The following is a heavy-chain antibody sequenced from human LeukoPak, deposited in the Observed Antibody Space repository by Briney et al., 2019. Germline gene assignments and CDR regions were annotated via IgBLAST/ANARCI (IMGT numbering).Heavy chain of an antibody. J-gene: IGHJ4*02. V-gene: IGHV3-30*02. CDR2: IRYDGTSQ. D-gene: IGHD3-22*01. Sequence: GGSLRLSCATSGFTLSIYGMQWVRQAPGKGLEWVAFIRYDGTSQYYADSVKGRFTISRDNSKNTLYLQMNSLRAEDTAVCYCAKDPFHYDSIGYYFDYWGQGTLVTVSS. CDR1: GFTLSIYG. CDR3: AKDPFHYDSIGYYFDY.